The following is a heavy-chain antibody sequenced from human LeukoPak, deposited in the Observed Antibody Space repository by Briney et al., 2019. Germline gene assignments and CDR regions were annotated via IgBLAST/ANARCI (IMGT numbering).Heavy chain of an antibody. D-gene: IGHD3-10*01. Sequence: GGSLRLLYAASGFTFNDRFMDWVRQAPGKGLEWVGRIRNKANSYTTEYAASVEGRFTISRDDSQNSLYLQMNSLKTEDTAVYYCGRESARGWSYSIDACEISGQGTMVTVSS. V-gene: IGHV3-72*01. J-gene: IGHJ3*02. CDR2: IRNKANSYTT. CDR3: GRESARGWSYSIDACEI. CDR1: GFTFNDRF.